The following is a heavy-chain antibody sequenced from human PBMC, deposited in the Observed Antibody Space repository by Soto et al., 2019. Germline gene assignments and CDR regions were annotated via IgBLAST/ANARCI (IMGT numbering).Heavy chain of an antibody. CDR3: ARGYCSGGNCYSGMDV. V-gene: IGHV1-69*13. D-gene: IGHD2-15*01. CDR1: GGTFSTHA. CDR2: IIPISGTT. J-gene: IGHJ6*02. Sequence: SVKVSCKASGGTFSTHAIIWVRRAPGHGLEWMGGIIPISGTTYYTQKFQGRVTITADEPTSTAFLELSSLKSDDTAVFYCARGYCSGGNCYSGMDVWGQGTMVTVSS.